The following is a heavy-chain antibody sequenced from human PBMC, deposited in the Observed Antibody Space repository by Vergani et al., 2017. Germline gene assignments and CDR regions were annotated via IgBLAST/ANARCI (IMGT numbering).Heavy chain of an antibody. D-gene: IGHD2-2*01. CDR2: ISYDGSNK. CDR1: GFTFSSYG. J-gene: IGHJ3*02. CDR3: AKADCSSTSCRDAFDI. Sequence: QVQLVESGGGVVQPGRSLRLSCAASGFTFSSYGMHWVRQAPGKGLEWVAVISYDGSNKYYADSVKGRFTISRDNSKNTLYLQMNSLRAEDTAVYYCAKADCSSTSCRDAFDIWGQGTMVTVSS. V-gene: IGHV3-30*18.